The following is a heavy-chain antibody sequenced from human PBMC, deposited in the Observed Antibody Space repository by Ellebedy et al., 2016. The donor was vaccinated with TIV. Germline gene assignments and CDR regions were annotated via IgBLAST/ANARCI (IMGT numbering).Heavy chain of an antibody. D-gene: IGHD3-10*01. CDR2: IRTRAYGGTT. CDR1: GFTSGDYA. Sequence: GGSLRLSXAASGFTSGDYAIHWFRQAPGKGLEWVGFIRTRAYGGTTQYAASVKGRFTISRDDSKNIAYLQLNSLQTEDTAVYYCTRDPETYYYGSGRDYWGQGTLVRVSS. J-gene: IGHJ4*02. V-gene: IGHV3-49*03. CDR3: TRDPETYYYGSGRDY.